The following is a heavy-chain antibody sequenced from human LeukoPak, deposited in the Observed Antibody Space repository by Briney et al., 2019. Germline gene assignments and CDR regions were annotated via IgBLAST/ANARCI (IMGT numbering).Heavy chain of an antibody. J-gene: IGHJ4*02. CDR3: AKGPQGD. CDR1: GFTFSNYA. Sequence: GGSLRLSCAASGFTFSNYAMNWVRQAPGKGLEWVSAIDSGGGTYYADSVKGRFTISRDNSKDTLYLQLNSLRAEDTAVYYCAKGPQGDWGQGALVTVSS. V-gene: IGHV3-23*01. CDR2: IDSGGGT. D-gene: IGHD3-16*01.